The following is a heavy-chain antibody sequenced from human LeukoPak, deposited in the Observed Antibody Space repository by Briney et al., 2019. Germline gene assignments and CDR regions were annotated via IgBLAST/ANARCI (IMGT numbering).Heavy chain of an antibody. Sequence: PGGSLRLSCAASGFTFTDDYMSWIRQAPGKGLEWVSYISSSGYTKYYADSLKGRFTISRDNAKKTLYLQINSLRAEDTAVYYCATTLRTRGTWYFDLWGRGTLVTVSS. CDR3: ATTLRTRGTWYFDL. J-gene: IGHJ2*01. CDR1: GFTFTDDY. V-gene: IGHV3-11*04. D-gene: IGHD1-1*01. CDR2: ISSSGYTK.